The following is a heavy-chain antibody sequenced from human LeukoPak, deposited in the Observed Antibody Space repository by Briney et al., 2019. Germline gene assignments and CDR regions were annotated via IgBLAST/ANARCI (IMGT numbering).Heavy chain of an antibody. CDR1: GFTFSSYG. Sequence: GGSLRLSCAASGFTFSSYGMHWVRQAPAKGLEGVAFIRYDGSNKYYADSVKGRFTISRDNSKNTLYLQMNSLRAEDTAVYYCAKEDAVLRDFDWLHYFDYWGQGTLVTVSS. V-gene: IGHV3-30*02. CDR2: IRYDGSNK. CDR3: AKEDAVLRDFDWLHYFDY. J-gene: IGHJ4*02. D-gene: IGHD3-9*01.